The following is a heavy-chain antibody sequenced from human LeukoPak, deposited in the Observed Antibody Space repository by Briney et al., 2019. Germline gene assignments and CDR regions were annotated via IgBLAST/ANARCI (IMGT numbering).Heavy chain of an antibody. J-gene: IGHJ5*02. V-gene: IGHV4-59*08. Sequence: SETLSLTCTVSGGSISSYYWGWIRQPPGKGLEWIGYIYYSGSTDYNPSLKSRVTISVDTSKNQFSLKLSSVTAADTGVYYCARPTKGIVGATHWFDPWGQGTLVTVSS. CDR1: GGSISSYY. CDR3: ARPTKGIVGATHWFDP. D-gene: IGHD1-26*01. CDR2: IYYSGST.